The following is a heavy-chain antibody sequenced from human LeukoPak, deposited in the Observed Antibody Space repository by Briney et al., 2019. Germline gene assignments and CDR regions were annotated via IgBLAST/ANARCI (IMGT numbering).Heavy chain of an antibody. D-gene: IGHD2-2*01. CDR2: IYYSGST. CDR3: ARRVVVVPAASFDP. J-gene: IGHJ5*02. Sequence: SETLSLTCTVSGGSISSSSYYWGWIRQPPGKGLEWIGSIYYSGSTYYNPSLKSRVTISVDTSKNQFSLKLSSVTAADTAVYYCARRVVVVPAASFDPWGQGTLVTVSS. V-gene: IGHV4-39*01. CDR1: GGSISSSSYY.